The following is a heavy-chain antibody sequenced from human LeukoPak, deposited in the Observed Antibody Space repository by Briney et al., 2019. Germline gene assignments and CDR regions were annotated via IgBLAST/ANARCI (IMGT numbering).Heavy chain of an antibody. D-gene: IGHD3-10*01. Sequence: ASVKVSCKASGYTFTTYYIHWVRQAPGQGLEWMGIINPSGGNTNYAQKFQGRVSMTRDTSTRTVYMELSSLRSEDTAVYYCAGRYGSGSYSDAFDIWGQGTMVTVSS. V-gene: IGHV1-46*03. J-gene: IGHJ3*02. CDR2: INPSGGNT. CDR3: AGRYGSGSYSDAFDI. CDR1: GYTFTTYY.